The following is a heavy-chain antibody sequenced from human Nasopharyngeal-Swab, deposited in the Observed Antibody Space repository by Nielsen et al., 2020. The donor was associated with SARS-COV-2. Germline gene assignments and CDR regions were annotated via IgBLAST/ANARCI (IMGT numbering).Heavy chain of an antibody. CDR1: GGSISSSNYY. V-gene: IGHV4-39*07. CDR3: ARVWRWLQSGGWYFDL. Sequence: SETLSLTCTASGGSISSSNYYWGWIRQPPGKALEWIGNIFYSGSTYYNPSLKSRFTISVDTSKNQFSLKLTSVTAADTAVYFCARVWRWLQSGGWYFDLWGRGTLVTVSS. D-gene: IGHD5-24*01. J-gene: IGHJ2*01. CDR2: IFYSGST.